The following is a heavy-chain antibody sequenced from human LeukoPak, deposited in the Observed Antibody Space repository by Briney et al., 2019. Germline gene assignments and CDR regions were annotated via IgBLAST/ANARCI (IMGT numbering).Heavy chain of an antibody. Sequence: PSQTLSLTCTVSGGSISSGDYYWSWIRQPPGKGLEWIGYIYYSGSTYYNPSLKSRVTISVDTSKNQFSLKLSSVTAAVTAVYYCARSGSYYDILTGYEPFDYWGQGTLVTVSS. J-gene: IGHJ4*02. CDR3: ARSGSYYDILTGYEPFDY. CDR2: IYYSGST. CDR1: GGSISSGDYY. V-gene: IGHV4-30-4*08. D-gene: IGHD3-9*01.